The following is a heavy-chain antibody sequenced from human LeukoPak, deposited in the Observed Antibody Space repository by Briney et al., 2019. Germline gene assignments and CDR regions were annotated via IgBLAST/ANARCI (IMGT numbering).Heavy chain of an antibody. CDR3: AKWGDYDVLTGYYDSDY. V-gene: IGHV3-23*01. Sequence: PGASLRLSCAASGFTFSNYAMSWVRQAPGKGLEWVSAFVGSGASTYYPDSVKGRCTISRDNSKNTLYLQMNSLRAEDTALYYCAKWGDYDVLTGYYDSDYWGQGTLVTVSS. J-gene: IGHJ4*02. D-gene: IGHD3-9*01. CDR1: GFTFSNYA. CDR2: FVGSGAST.